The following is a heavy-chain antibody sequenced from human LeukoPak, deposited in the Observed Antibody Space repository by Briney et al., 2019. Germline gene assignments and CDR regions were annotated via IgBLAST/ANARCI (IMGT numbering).Heavy chain of an antibody. CDR1: GGSFSGYY. V-gene: IGHV4-34*01. CDR2: INHSGST. D-gene: IGHD5-12*01. Sequence: SETLSLTCAVYGGSFSGYYWSWIRQPPGRGLEWIGEINHSGSTNYNPPLKSRVTISVDTSKNQFSLKLSSVTAADTAVYYCARGRGSLDYWGQGTLVTVSS. J-gene: IGHJ4*02. CDR3: ARGRGSLDY.